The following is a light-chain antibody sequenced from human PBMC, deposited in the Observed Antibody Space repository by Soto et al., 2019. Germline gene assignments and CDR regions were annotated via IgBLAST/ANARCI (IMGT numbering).Light chain of an antibody. CDR3: SSYTSSSTLV. Sequence: QSVLTQPASVSGSPGQSITISCTGTSSDFGAYNYVSWYQQHPGKAPKLMIFEVNNRPSGVSNRFSGSKSGNTASLAISGLQAEDEADYYCSSYTSSSTLVFGGGTKLTVL. J-gene: IGLJ2*01. CDR1: SSDFGAYNY. CDR2: EVN. V-gene: IGLV2-14*01.